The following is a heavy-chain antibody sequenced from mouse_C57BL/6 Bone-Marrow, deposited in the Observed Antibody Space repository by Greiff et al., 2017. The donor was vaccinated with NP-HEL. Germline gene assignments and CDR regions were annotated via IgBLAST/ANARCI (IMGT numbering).Heavy chain of an antibody. Sequence: EVMLVESGGGLVKPGGSLKLSCAASGFTFSSYAMSWVRQTPEKRLEWVATISDGGSYTYYPDNVKGRFTISRDNAKNNLYLQMSHLKSEDTAMYYCARDGNYLPWFAYWGQGTLVTVSA. J-gene: IGHJ3*01. V-gene: IGHV5-4*01. CDR1: GFTFSSYA. D-gene: IGHD2-1*01. CDR3: ARDGNYLPWFAY. CDR2: ISDGGSYT.